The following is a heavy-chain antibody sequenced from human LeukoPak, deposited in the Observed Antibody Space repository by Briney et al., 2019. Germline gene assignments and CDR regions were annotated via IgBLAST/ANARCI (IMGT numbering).Heavy chain of an antibody. CDR3: ASCAGAAASNAAYFQN. CDR1: GYSFASYW. Sequence: GESLKISCKGSGYSFASYWIGWVRQMPGKGLEWMGIIHPVDSDTRYSPSFQGLVTISADKSISTAYLQWSSLKASDTAMYYCASCAGAAASNAAYFQNWGQGTLVTVSS. J-gene: IGHJ1*01. CDR2: IHPVDSDT. V-gene: IGHV5-51*01. D-gene: IGHD6-13*01.